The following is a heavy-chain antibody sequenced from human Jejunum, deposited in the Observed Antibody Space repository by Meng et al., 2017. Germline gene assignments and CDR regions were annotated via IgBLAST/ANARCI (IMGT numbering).Heavy chain of an antibody. Sequence: EQLQDSGPGQVGLSGTSSPTCAVSGGSITGTNWWTWVRQAPGKGLVWIGEIYHSGTTNYNPSLKSRVAISADKSKNQFSIYLYSLSAADTAVYYCATRTRDSFDYWGQGSLVTVSS. V-gene: IGHV4-4*02. CDR3: ATRTRDSFDY. CDR2: IYHSGTT. CDR1: GGSITGTNW. J-gene: IGHJ4*02. D-gene: IGHD1-7*01.